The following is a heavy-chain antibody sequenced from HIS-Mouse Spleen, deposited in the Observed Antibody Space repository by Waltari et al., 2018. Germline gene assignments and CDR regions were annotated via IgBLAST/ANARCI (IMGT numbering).Heavy chain of an antibody. CDR3: AREIPYSSSWYDWYFDL. D-gene: IGHD6-13*01. CDR2: IYYSGST. J-gene: IGHJ2*01. CDR1: GGSISSSSYY. V-gene: IGHV4-39*07. Sequence: QLQLQESGPGLVKPSETLSLTCTVSGGSISSSSYYWGWIRQPPGKGLEWIGSIYYSGSTYSNPSLTSRFTISVDTSKNQCSLKLGSVTAADTAVYYCAREIPYSSSWYDWYFDLWGRGTLVTVSS.